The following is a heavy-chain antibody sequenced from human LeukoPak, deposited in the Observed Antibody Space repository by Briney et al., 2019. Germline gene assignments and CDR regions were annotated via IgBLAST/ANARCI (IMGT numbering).Heavy chain of an antibody. D-gene: IGHD6-6*01. CDR3: ASSNIAARDWYFDL. CDR2: IYYSGNT. CDR1: GGSISSSSYY. J-gene: IGHJ2*01. Sequence: PSETLSLTCTVSGGSISSSSYYWGWIRQPPGKGLEWIGSIYYSGNTYYNPSLKSRVTISVDTSKNQFSLKLNSVTAADTAVYYCASSNIAARDWYFDLWGRGTLVTVSS. V-gene: IGHV4-39*01.